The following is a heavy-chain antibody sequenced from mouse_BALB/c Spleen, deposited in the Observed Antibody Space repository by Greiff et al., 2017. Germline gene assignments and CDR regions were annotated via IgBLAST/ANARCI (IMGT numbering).Heavy chain of an antibody. Sequence: LQQPGSELVRPGASVKLSCKASGYTFTSYWMHWVKQRHGQGLEWIGNIYPGSGSTNYDEKFKSKGTLTVDTSSSTAYMHLSSLTSEDSAVYYCTREYDYEAMDYWGQGTSVTVSS. J-gene: IGHJ4*01. CDR1: GYTFTSYW. CDR2: IYPGSGST. CDR3: TREYDYEAMDY. D-gene: IGHD2-10*02. V-gene: IGHV1S22*01.